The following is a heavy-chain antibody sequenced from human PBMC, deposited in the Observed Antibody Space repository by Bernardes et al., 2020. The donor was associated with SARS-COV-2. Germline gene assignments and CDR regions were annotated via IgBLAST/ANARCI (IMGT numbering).Heavy chain of an antibody. CDR2: ISDDGSNK. Sequence: GWSLRPSCAASGFTFRSHAMHWVRQAPGKGLEWVTVISDDGSNKYYGDSVKGRFTISRDNSKNTLYLQMNSLRAEDTAVYYCASGSDIVADSEVGHYYYGIDVWGQGTTVTVSS. J-gene: IGHJ6*02. CDR1: GFTFRSHA. CDR3: ASGSDIVADSEVGHYYYGIDV. V-gene: IGHV3-30*03. D-gene: IGHD5-12*01.